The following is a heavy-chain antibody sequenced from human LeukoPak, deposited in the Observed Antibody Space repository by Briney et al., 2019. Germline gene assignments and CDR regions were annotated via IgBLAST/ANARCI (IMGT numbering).Heavy chain of an antibody. D-gene: IGHD3-22*01. CDR3: ARGITMIVVVIPPYFDY. CDR2: IYYSGST. CDR1: GGSISSSSYY. Sequence: PSETLSLTCTVSGGSISSSSYYWGWIRQPPGKGLEWIGSIYYSGSTYYNPSLKSRVTISVDTSKNQFSLKLSSVTAADTAVYYCARGITMIVVVIPPYFDYWGQGTLVTVSS. J-gene: IGHJ4*02. V-gene: IGHV4-39*01.